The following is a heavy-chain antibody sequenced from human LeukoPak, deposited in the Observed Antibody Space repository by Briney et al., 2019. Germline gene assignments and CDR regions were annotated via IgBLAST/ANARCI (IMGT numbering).Heavy chain of an antibody. V-gene: IGHV3-43D*04. J-gene: IGHJ6*04. CDR2: ISWDGGST. CDR3: AKDLYSSSYYYYYGMDV. Sequence: GGSLRLSCAASGFTFDDYAMHWVRQAPGKGLEWVSLISWDGGSTYHADSVKGRFTISRDNSKNSLYLQMNSLRAEDTALYYCAKDLYSSSYYYYYGMDVWGKGTTVTVSS. CDR1: GFTFDDYA. D-gene: IGHD6-13*01.